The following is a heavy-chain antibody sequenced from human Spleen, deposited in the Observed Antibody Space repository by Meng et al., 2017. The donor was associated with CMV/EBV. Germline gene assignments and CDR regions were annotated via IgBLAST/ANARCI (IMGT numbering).Heavy chain of an antibody. Sequence: ASVKVSCKASGYTFTGYYMHWVRQAPGQGLEWMGWINPNSGGTNYAQKFQGRVTMTRDTSISTAYMELSRLRSDDTAVYYCARVDSGYDYYGMDVRGQGTTVTVSS. J-gene: IGHJ6*02. CDR2: INPNSGGT. CDR3: ARVDSGYDYYGMDV. V-gene: IGHV1-2*02. CDR1: GYTFTGYY. D-gene: IGHD1-26*01.